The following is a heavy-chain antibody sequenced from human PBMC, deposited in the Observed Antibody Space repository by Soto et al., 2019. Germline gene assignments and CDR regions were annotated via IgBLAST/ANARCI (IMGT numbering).Heavy chain of an antibody. J-gene: IGHJ4*02. Sequence: EVQLVESGGGLVQPGGSLRLSCAASGFTFSSYSMSWVRQAPGKGLEWVSFISSTGRTIYYTDSVKGRFTISRDNAKNALYLRMNSLRDEDTAIYYCASDYWGQGTLVTVSS. CDR3: ASDY. V-gene: IGHV3-48*02. CDR2: ISSTGRTI. CDR1: GFTFSSYS.